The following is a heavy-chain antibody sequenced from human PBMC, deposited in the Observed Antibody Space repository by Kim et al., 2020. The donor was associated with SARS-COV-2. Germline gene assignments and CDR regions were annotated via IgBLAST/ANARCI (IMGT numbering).Heavy chain of an antibody. V-gene: IGHV4-59*01. CDR1: GGSISSYY. CDR3: AIALEGYSSGWYFDY. D-gene: IGHD6-19*01. J-gene: IGHJ4*02. CDR2: IYYSGST. Sequence: SETLSLTCTVSGGSISSYYWSWIRQPPGKGLEWIGYIYYSGSTNYNPSLKSRVTISVDTSKNQFSLKLSSVTAADTAVYYCAIALEGYSSGWYFDYWGQGTLVTVSS.